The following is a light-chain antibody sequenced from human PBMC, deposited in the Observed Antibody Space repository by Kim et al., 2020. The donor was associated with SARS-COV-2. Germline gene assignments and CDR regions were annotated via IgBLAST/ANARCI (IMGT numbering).Light chain of an antibody. CDR1: QSVRGTY. J-gene: IGKJ1*01. V-gene: IGKV3-20*01. Sequence: SGERATRAGIASQSVRGTYLAWYQQKPGQGHRLRIYGASSRATGIPDRISGSGSGTDFTLTISRLEPEDFEVYYCQQYGSSSRWTFGQGTKVDIK. CDR2: GAS. CDR3: QQYGSSSRWT.